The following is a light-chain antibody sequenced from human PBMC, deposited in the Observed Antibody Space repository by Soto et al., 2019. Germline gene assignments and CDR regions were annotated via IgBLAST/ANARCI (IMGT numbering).Light chain of an antibody. Sequence: QSALTQPASVSGSPGQSITLSCTGTSSDVGGYNYVSWYQQHPGKAPKLMIYDVNNRPSGVSNRFSGSKSGNTASLTISGLQAEDEADYYCSSYTGSRLYVFGTGTKVTVL. V-gene: IGLV2-14*01. CDR2: DVN. CDR1: SSDVGGYNY. J-gene: IGLJ1*01. CDR3: SSYTGSRLYV.